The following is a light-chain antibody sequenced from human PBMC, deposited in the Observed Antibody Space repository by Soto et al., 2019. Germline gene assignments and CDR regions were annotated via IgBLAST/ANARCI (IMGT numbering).Light chain of an antibody. Sequence: QSVLTQPASVSGSPGQSITISCTGTSSNVGGYNLVSWYQQHPGKAPKLIIYDDNKRPSGVSIRFSGSKSGNTASLTISGLQAEDEADYYCCSYAGSSTYVFGTGTKLTVL. CDR1: SSNVGGYNL. V-gene: IGLV2-23*01. J-gene: IGLJ1*01. CDR2: DDN. CDR3: CSYAGSSTYV.